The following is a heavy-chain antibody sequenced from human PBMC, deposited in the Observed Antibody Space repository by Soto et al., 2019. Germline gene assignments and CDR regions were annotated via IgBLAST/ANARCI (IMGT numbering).Heavy chain of an antibody. J-gene: IGHJ6*02. V-gene: IGHV1-69*06. CDR1: GGTFSSYA. CDR2: IIPIFGTA. CDR3: ARDRSSSSYGMDV. Sequence: QVQLVQSGAEVKKPGSSVKVSCKASGGTFSSYAISWVRQAPGQGLEWMGGIIPIFGTANYAQEFKGRVTITADNSTSTAYMEVSSLSSEDTAVYYCARDRSSSSYGMDVWGQGTTVTVSS. D-gene: IGHD6-13*01.